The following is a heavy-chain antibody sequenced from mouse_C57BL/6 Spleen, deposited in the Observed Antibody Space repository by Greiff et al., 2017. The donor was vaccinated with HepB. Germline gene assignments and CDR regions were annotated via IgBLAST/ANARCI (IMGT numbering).Heavy chain of an antibody. Sequence: VQLQQSGAELVRPGASVKMSCKASGYTFTSYTMHWVKQRPGQGLEWIGYINPSSGYTKYNQKFKDKATLTADKSSSTADMQLSSLTSEDSAVYDCARGYYGSSYDWYFDVWGTGTTVTVSS. CDR1: GYTFTSYT. V-gene: IGHV1-4*01. J-gene: IGHJ1*03. D-gene: IGHD1-1*01. CDR2: INPSSGYT. CDR3: ARGYYGSSYDWYFDV.